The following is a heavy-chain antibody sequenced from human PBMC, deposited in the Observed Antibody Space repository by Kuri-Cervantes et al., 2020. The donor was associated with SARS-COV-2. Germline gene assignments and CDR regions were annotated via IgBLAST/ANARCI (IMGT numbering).Heavy chain of an antibody. J-gene: IGHJ5*02. D-gene: IGHD3-3*01. Sequence: SQTLSLTCAVSGYSISSGYYWGWIRQPPGKGLEWIGEINHSGSTNYNPSLKSRVTISVDTSKNQFSLKLSSVTAADTAVYYCARTKGTIFGVVNWFDPWGQGTLVTVSS. CDR3: ARTKGTIFGVVNWFDP. V-gene: IGHV4-38-2*01. CDR1: GYSISSGYY. CDR2: INHSGST.